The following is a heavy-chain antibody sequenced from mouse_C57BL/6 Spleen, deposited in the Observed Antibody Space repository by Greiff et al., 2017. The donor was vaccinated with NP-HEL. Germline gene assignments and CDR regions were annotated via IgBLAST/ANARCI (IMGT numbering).Heavy chain of an antibody. CDR2: INPSSGYT. V-gene: IGHV1-4*01. CDR3: ARKPPTGTDY. J-gene: IGHJ2*01. D-gene: IGHD4-1*02. CDR1: GYTFTSYT. Sequence: QVHVKQSGAELARPGASVKMSCKASGYTFTSYTMHWVKQRPGQGLEWIGYINPSSGYTKYNQKFKDKATLTADKSSSTAYMQLSSLTSEDSAVYYCARKPPTGTDYWGQGTTLPVSS.